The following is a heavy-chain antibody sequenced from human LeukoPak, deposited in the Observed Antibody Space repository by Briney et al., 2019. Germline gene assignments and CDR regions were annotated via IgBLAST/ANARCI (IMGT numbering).Heavy chain of an antibody. CDR2: IYYSGNT. Sequence: SETLSLTCTVSGGSISSSSYYWGWIRQPPGKGLEWIGSIYYSGNTYYNPSLKSRVTISVDTSKNQFSLKLSSVTAADTAVYYCARPLNYDILTGYYLDAFDIWGQGTMVTVSS. D-gene: IGHD3-9*01. J-gene: IGHJ3*02. CDR3: ARPLNYDILTGYYLDAFDI. CDR1: GGSISSSSYY. V-gene: IGHV4-39*01.